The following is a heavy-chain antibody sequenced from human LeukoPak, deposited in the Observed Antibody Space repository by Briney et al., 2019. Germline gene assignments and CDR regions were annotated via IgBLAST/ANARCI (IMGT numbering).Heavy chain of an antibody. CDR2: IKEDGSEY. Sequence: PGGPLRSSCAASGLRFPVYWMTWVRKAQGKGLEWGANIKEDGSEYYYVDSVKGRFTISRDNTKSSLFLQMNSLRAEDTAVYYCVRGQAGKVYYFDYWGQGTLVSVSS. CDR1: GLRFPVYW. V-gene: IGHV3-7*01. CDR3: VRGQAGKVYYFDY. D-gene: IGHD6-19*01. J-gene: IGHJ4*02.